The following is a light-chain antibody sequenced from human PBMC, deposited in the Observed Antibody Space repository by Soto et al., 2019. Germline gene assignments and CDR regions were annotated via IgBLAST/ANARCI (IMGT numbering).Light chain of an antibody. J-gene: IGLJ1*01. Sequence: QSVLTQPPSASGSPGQSVTISCTGTSSDVGGYNYVSWYQQHPGKAPKLMIYEVSKRPSGVPDRFSASKSGNTASLTVSGLPAEEEADYYCSSYAGSNNYVFGTGTKLTVL. CDR3: SSYAGSNNYV. CDR2: EVS. V-gene: IGLV2-8*01. CDR1: SSDVGGYNY.